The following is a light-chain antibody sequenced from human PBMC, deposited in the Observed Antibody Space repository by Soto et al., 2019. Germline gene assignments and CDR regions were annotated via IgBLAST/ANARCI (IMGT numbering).Light chain of an antibody. CDR3: QKYFGVPWT. CDR1: EGIINY. Sequence: DFQMTQSPSSLSASVGYRVTITCRASEGIINYVAWYQQKSGEVPKLLIFAASILQSGVRTRFSGRGSGTDFTLTISSLQPEDVATYYCQKYFGVPWTIGQGTKVEIK. J-gene: IGKJ1*01. CDR2: AAS. V-gene: IGKV1-27*01.